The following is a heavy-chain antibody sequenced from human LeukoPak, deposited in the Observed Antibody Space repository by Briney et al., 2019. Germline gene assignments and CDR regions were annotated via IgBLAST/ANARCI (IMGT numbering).Heavy chain of an antibody. V-gene: IGHV3-23*01. J-gene: IGHJ3*02. CDR3: AKDPYSSSWYDDAFDI. CDR2: ISTSGVAT. D-gene: IGHD6-13*01. CDR1: GFTFSSYS. Sequence: GGSLRLSCAASGFTFSSYSMNWVRQAPGRGLEWVSAISTSGVATYYSDSVKGRFTISRDNSKNTLYLQMNSLRAEDTAVYYCAKDPYSSSWYDDAFDIWGQGTMVTVSS.